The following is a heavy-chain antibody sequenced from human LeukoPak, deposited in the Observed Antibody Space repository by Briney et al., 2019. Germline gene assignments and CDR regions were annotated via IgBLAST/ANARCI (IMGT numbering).Heavy chain of an antibody. Sequence: EASVKVSCKASGGTFSSYAISWVRQAPGQGLEWMGGIIPIFGTANYAQKFQGRVTITADESTSTAYMELSSLRSEDTAVYYCARGGGNYYGSGSYYNRYYYMDVWGKGTTVTISS. CDR1: GGTFSSYA. V-gene: IGHV1-69*01. D-gene: IGHD3-10*01. J-gene: IGHJ6*03. CDR3: ARGGGNYYGSGSYYNRYYYMDV. CDR2: IIPIFGTA.